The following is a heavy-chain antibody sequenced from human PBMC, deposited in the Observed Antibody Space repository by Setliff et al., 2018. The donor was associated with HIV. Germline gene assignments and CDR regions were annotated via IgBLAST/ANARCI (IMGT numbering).Heavy chain of an antibody. D-gene: IGHD3-3*01. CDR1: GYTFTSYG. CDR3: ARLRGLTIFGVPEGPFDY. CDR2: ISAYNGNT. J-gene: IGHJ4*02. Sequence: ASVKVSCKASGYTFTSYGISWVRQAPGQGLEWMGWISAYNGNTNYAQKLQGRVTMTTDTSTSTAYMELRSLRSDDTAVYYCARLRGLTIFGVPEGPFDYWGQGTRVTVSS. V-gene: IGHV1-18*01.